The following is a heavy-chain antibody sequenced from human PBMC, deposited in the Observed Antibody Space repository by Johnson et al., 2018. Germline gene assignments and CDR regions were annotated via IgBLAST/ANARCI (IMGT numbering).Heavy chain of an antibody. CDR1: GFTFSHYA. D-gene: IGHD3-3*01. J-gene: IGHJ1*01. Sequence: VQLVESGGGLVQPGGSLRLSCAASGFTFSHYAMSWVRQAPGKGLEWVAGTSGSGGTPFYVDSPRGRVTVSRDKSKNTLFLHVNILRAEDTALYYCAKYDHAVLTFAEYFQPWGQGTLLTVSS. CDR2: TSGSGGTP. V-gene: IGHV3-23*04. CDR3: AKYDHAVLTFAEYFQP.